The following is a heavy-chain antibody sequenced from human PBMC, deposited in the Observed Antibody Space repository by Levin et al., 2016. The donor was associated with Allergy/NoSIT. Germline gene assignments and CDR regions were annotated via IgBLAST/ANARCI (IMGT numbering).Heavy chain of an antibody. CDR3: ARDSYCGGDCYSWYFQH. CDR2: IIPIFGTA. Sequence: SVKVSCKASGGTFSSYAISWVRQAPGQGLEWMGGIIPIFGTANYAQKFQGRVTITADESTSTAYMELSSLRSEDTAVYYCARDSYCGGDCYSWYFQHWGQGTLVTVSS. V-gene: IGHV1-69*13. J-gene: IGHJ1*01. CDR1: GGTFSSYA. D-gene: IGHD2-21*02.